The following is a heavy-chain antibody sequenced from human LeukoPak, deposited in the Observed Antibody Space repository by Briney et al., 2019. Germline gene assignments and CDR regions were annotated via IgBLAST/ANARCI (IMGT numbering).Heavy chain of an antibody. J-gene: IGHJ4*02. V-gene: IGHV3-21*01. D-gene: IGHD6-13*01. CDR1: GFTFSSYS. CDR2: ISSSSSYI. Sequence: GGSLRLSCAASGFTFSSYSMNWVRQAPGKGLEWVSSISSSSSYIYYADSVKGRFTISRDNSKNSLFVQMNSLRAEDTAVYYCARVKAYSSSWYSTNYFDYWGQGTLVTVSS. CDR3: ARVKAYSSSWYSTNYFDY.